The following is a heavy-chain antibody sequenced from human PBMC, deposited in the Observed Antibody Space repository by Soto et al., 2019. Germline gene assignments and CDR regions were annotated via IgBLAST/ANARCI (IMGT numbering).Heavy chain of an antibody. CDR3: ARSSGWRHVVGYKYGLDV. V-gene: IGHV3-11*06. Sequence: QVQLVESGGGLVKPGGSLRLSCTGSGFIFSDYMTRIRQAPGKGLEWVSYISGSGAYTKYADSVRGRFTISRDNAKNSLWLQINSLRAEDTAVYYCARSSGWRHVVGYKYGLDVWGQGTTVIVSS. D-gene: IGHD5-18*01. CDR1: GFIFSDY. J-gene: IGHJ6*02. CDR2: ISGSGAYT.